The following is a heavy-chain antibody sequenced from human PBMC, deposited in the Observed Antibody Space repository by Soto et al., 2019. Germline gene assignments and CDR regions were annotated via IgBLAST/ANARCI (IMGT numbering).Heavy chain of an antibody. CDR1: GGSISSYY. V-gene: IGHV4-59*08. CDR3: ARHHDYLDY. J-gene: IGHJ4*02. CDR2: IYYSGST. Sequence: PSETLSLTCTVSGGSISSYYWSRIRQPPGKGLEWIGYIYYSGSTNYNPSLKSRVTISVDTSKNQFSLKLSSVTAADTAVYYCARHHDYLDYWGQGTLVTVSS.